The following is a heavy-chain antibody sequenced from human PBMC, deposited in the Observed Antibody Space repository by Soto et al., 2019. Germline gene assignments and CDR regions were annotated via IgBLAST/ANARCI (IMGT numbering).Heavy chain of an antibody. V-gene: IGHV3-21*01. J-gene: IGHJ4*02. CDR1: GFTFSSYS. Sequence: EVQLVESGGGLVKPGGSLRLSCAASGFTFSSYSMNWVRQAPGKGLEWVSSISSSSSYIYYADSVKGRFTISRDNAKNSLYRQMNRLRAEDPDVYYCARVGGKLVPGFDYWGQGTLVTVSS. CDR2: ISSSSSYI. CDR3: ARVGGKLVPGFDY. D-gene: IGHD6-6*01.